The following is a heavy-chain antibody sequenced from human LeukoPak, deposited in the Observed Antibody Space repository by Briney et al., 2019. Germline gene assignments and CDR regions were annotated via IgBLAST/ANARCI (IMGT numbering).Heavy chain of an antibody. CDR2: IIPIFGTA. J-gene: IGHJ4*02. CDR3: ASGTPYCTGGSCYSYYFDY. D-gene: IGHD2-15*01. Sequence: SVKVSSKASGGTFSSYAISWVRQAPGQGLEWMGGIIPIFGTANYAQKFQGRVTITADESTSTAYMELSSLRSEDTAVYYCASGTPYCTGGSCYSYYFDYWGQGTLVTVSS. V-gene: IGHV1-69*13. CDR1: GGTFSSYA.